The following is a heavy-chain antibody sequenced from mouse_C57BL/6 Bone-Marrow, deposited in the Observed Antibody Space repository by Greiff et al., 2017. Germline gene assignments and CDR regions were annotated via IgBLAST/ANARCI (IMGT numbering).Heavy chain of an antibody. CDR2: SYPGSGNT. D-gene: IGHD1-1*01. Sequence: VQRVESGAELVRPGASVKLSCKASGYTFTDYYINWVKQRPGQGLEWIGRSYPGSGNTYYNEKFKDKATLTAEKSSSTAYMQLSSLTSADAAVDFGARGDGSSRYYGMDYWGQGTTVTVSS. J-gene: IGHJ4*01. CDR3: ARGDGSSRYYGMDY. V-gene: IGHV1-76*01. CDR1: GYTFTDYY.